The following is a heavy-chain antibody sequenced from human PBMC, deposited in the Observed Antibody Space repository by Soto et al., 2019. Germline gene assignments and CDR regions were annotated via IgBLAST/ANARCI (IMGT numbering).Heavy chain of an antibody. CDR2: IISSSSYI. Sequence: EVQLVESGGGLVKPGGSLRLSCAASGSTFTSYSMNWIRQARWKGLDGVSSIISSSSYIYYADSVKGRFTISRDNAKNSLYLQMNSLRAEDTAVYYCARATPDVWGQGTTVTVSS. J-gene: IGHJ6*02. V-gene: IGHV3-21*01. CDR3: ARATPDV. CDR1: GSTFTSYS.